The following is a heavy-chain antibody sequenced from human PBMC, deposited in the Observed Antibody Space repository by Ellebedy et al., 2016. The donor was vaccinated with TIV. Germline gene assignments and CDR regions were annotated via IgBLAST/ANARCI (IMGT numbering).Heavy chain of an antibody. V-gene: IGHV3-30*03. CDR1: GFTFSSYG. Sequence: GESLKISCAASGFTFSSYGTPWVRQAAGKGLEWVAVISYDGSNKYYADSVKGRFTISRDNSKNTLYLQMNSLRAEDTAVYYCARDMTSYYDSSGYYRFDAFDIWGQGTMVTVSS. CDR3: ARDMTSYYDSSGYYRFDAFDI. CDR2: ISYDGSNK. J-gene: IGHJ3*02. D-gene: IGHD3-22*01.